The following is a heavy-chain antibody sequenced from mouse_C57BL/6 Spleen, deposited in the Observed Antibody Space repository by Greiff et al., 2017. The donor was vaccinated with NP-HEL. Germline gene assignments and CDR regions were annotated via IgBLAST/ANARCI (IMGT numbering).Heavy chain of an antibody. CDR1: GYTFTDYY. J-gene: IGHJ2*01. CDR3: ARQLRLRGNYFDY. CDR2: INPNNGGT. D-gene: IGHD3-2*02. V-gene: IGHV1-26*01. Sequence: VQLQQSGPELVKPGASVKISCKASGYTFTDYYMNWVKQSHGKSLEWIGDINPNNGGTSYNQKFKGKATLTVDKSSSTAYMELRSLTSEDSAVYYCARQLRLRGNYFDYWGQGTTLTVSS.